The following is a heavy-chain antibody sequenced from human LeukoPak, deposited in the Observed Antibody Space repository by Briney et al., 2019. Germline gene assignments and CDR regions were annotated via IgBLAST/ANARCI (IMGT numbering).Heavy chain of an antibody. D-gene: IGHD2-15*01. CDR3: ARILCSGGSCYSGVDYYYYYMDV. Sequence: ASVKVSCKASGYTFTGYYMHWVRQAPGQGLEWMGWISAYNGNTNYAQKLQGRVTMTTDTSTSTAYMELRSLRSDDTAVYYCARILCSGGSCYSGVDYYYYYMDVWGKGTTVTVSS. J-gene: IGHJ6*03. V-gene: IGHV1-18*04. CDR2: ISAYNGNT. CDR1: GYTFTGYY.